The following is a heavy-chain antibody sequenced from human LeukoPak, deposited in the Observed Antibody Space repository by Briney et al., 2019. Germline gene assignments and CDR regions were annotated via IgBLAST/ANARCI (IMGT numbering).Heavy chain of an antibody. CDR2: INHSGST. V-gene: IGHV4-34*01. CDR3: ARSCPSINYGDYVTWNWFDP. CDR1: GGSFSGYY. Sequence: PSETLSLTCAVYGGSFSGYYWSWIRQPPGKGLEWIGEINHSGSTNYNPSLKSRVTISVDTCKNQFSLELSSVTAADTAVYYCARSCPSINYGDYVTWNWFDPWGQGTLVTVSS. J-gene: IGHJ5*02. D-gene: IGHD4-17*01.